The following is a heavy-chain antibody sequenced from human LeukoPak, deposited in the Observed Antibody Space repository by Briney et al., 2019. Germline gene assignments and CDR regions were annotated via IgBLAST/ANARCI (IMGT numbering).Heavy chain of an antibody. Sequence: GGSLRLSCAASGFTFSSYAMSWVRQAPGKGLEWVSAISGSGGSTYYADSVKGRFTISRDNSKNTLYLQMNSLRAEDTAVYYCAKDMEGYCSGGSCQTTFDYWGQGTLVTVSS. CDR1: GFTFSSYA. CDR2: ISGSGGST. CDR3: AKDMEGYCSGGSCQTTFDY. V-gene: IGHV3-23*01. D-gene: IGHD2-15*01. J-gene: IGHJ4*02.